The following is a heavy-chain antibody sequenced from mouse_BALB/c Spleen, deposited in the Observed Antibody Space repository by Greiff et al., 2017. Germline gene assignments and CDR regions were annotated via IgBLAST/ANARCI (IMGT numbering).Heavy chain of an antibody. V-gene: IGHV3-2*02. D-gene: IGHD1-1*01. Sequence: DVQLQESGPGLEKPSQSLSLTCTVTGYSITSDYAWNWIRQFPGNKLEWMGYISYSGSTSYNPSLKSRISITRDTSKNQFFLQLNSVTTEDTATYYCATYYYGSSRYYAMDYWGQGTSVTVSS. CDR3: ATYYYGSSRYYAMDY. CDR2: ISYSGST. CDR1: GYSITSDYA. J-gene: IGHJ4*01.